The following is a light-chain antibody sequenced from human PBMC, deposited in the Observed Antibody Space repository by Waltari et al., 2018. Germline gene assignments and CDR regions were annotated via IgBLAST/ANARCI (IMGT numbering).Light chain of an antibody. CDR2: DAS. CDR1: QSVSSY. CDR3: QQRSNWPST. Sequence: EIVLTQSPATLSLSPGERANLSCRASQSVSSYLAWYQQKPGQAPRLLIYDASTRATGIPARFSGSGSGTDFTLTISSLEPEDFAVYYCQQRSNWPSTFGGGTKVEIK. J-gene: IGKJ4*01. V-gene: IGKV3-11*01.